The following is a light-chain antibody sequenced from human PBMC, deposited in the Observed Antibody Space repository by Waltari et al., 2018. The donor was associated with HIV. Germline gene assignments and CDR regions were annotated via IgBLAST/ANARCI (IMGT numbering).Light chain of an antibody. CDR3: QHYGSSQIT. CDR1: QSVSSGY. CDR2: DAS. J-gene: IGKJ5*01. V-gene: IGKV3-20*01. Sequence: EIVLTQSPGTLSLSPGERATLSCRASQSVSSGYLAWYQQKPGQAPRLLTYDASNRATGIPDRFSDSGSGTDFTLTISRLEPEDFAVYYCQHYGSSQITFGQGTRLEIK.